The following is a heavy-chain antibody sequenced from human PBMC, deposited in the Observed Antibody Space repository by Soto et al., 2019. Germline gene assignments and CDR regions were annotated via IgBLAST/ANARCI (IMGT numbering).Heavy chain of an antibody. V-gene: IGHV3-15*01. Sequence: GGSLRLPCGAAGFTIINAWMSWVRQAPGKGLEWVGRIKSKTDGGTTDYAAPVKGRFTISRDDPKNTLSLQMNSLRSDDTAVYYCARVQIVVVVGGTPADYWGQGTLVTVSS. CDR1: GFTIINAW. D-gene: IGHD2-15*01. CDR3: ARVQIVVVVGGTPADY. CDR2: IKSKTDGGTT. J-gene: IGHJ4*02.